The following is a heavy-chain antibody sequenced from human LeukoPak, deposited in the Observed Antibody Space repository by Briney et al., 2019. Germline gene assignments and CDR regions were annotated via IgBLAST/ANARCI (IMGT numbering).Heavy chain of an antibody. CDR1: GFTFSSYA. Sequence: GRSLRLFCAASGFTFSSYAMHWVRQAPGKGLEWVAVISYDGSNKYYADSVKGRFTISRDNSKNTLYLQMNSLRAEDTAVYYCARDLPHPMIVVVITPSGYWGQGTLVTVSS. J-gene: IGHJ4*02. CDR2: ISYDGSNK. V-gene: IGHV3-30-3*01. D-gene: IGHD3-22*01. CDR3: ARDLPHPMIVVVITPSGY.